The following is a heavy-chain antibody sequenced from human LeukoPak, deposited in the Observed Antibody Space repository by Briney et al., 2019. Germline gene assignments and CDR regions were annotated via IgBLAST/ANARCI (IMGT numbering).Heavy chain of an antibody. Sequence: SETLSLTCAVYGGSFSGYYWSWIRQPPGKGLEWIGEINHSGSTNYNPSLKSRVTISADTSKNQFSLKLSSVTAADTAVYYCARYRASVLRYFDWLPNASGYFDYWGQGTLVTVSS. CDR3: ARYRASVLRYFDWLPNASGYFDY. CDR2: INHSGST. V-gene: IGHV4-34*01. J-gene: IGHJ4*02. D-gene: IGHD3-9*01. CDR1: GGSFSGYY.